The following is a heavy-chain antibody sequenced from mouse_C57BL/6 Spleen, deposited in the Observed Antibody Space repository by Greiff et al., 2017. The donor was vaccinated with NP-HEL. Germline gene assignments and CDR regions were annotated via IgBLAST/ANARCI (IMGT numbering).Heavy chain of an antibody. D-gene: IGHD1-1*01. V-gene: IGHV1-81*01. CDR3: ARSGGSSYDWYFDV. J-gene: IGHJ1*03. Sequence: VQLQQSGAELARPGASVKLSCKASGYTFTSYGISWVKQRTGQGLEWIGEIYPRSGNNYYNEKFKGKATLTADKSSSTAYMELRSLSSEDSAVYFCARSGGSSYDWYFDVWGTGTTVTVSS. CDR1: GYTFTSYG. CDR2: IYPRSGNN.